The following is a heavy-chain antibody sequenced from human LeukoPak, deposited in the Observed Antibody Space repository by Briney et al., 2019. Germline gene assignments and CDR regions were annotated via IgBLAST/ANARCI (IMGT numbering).Heavy chain of an antibody. Sequence: SVKVSCKASGGTFSSYAISWVRQAPGQGLEWMGGIIPIFGTANYAQKFQGRVTITADESTSTAYMELSSLSSEDTAVYYFAESGYSYGNYFDYWGQGTLVTVSS. D-gene: IGHD5-18*01. CDR2: IIPIFGTA. J-gene: IGHJ4*02. CDR3: AESGYSYGNYFDY. V-gene: IGHV1-69*13. CDR1: GGTFSSYA.